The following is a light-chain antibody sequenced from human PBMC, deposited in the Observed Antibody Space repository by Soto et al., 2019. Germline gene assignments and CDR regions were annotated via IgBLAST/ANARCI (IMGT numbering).Light chain of an antibody. V-gene: IGKV2D-29*02. CDR3: MQSADLPLT. CDR2: EVS. J-gene: IGKJ3*01. CDR1: QSLVGSDRKTD. Sequence: DIVMTQTPPSLSVTPGRPASISCNSSQSLVGSDRKTDLSWYVQKAGQSPQILIYEVSKRFPGVPERFTGSGSATDFTLTINRLEAEDVGIYYCMQSADLPLTFGPGTKVDI.